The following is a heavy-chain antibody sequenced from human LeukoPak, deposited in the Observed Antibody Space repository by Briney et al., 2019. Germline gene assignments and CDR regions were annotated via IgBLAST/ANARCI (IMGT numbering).Heavy chain of an antibody. CDR2: IYYSGST. D-gene: IGHD3-16*02. CDR1: GGSISSGGYY. Sequence: PSETLSLTCTVSGGSISSGGYYWSWLRQHPGTGLEWIGYIYYSGSTYYNPSLKSRVTISVDTSKNQFSLKLSSVTAADTAVYYCARGRSYDYVWGSYRLVPYFDYWGQGTLVTVSS. J-gene: IGHJ4*02. V-gene: IGHV4-31*03. CDR3: ARGRSYDYVWGSYRLVPYFDY.